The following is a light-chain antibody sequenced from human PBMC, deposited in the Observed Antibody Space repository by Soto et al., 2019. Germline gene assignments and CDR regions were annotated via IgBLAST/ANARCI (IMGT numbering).Light chain of an antibody. V-gene: IGLV2-14*01. Sequence: QSALTQPASVSGSPGQSITISCTGTGSNIGYDDSVSWNQRHPDKAPQLLIFDVYSRPSGVSHRFSGSKSGYTASLTISGLQPEDEAEYYCASRPSSDTLVLFGGGTKLTVL. CDR2: DVY. J-gene: IGLJ2*01. CDR1: GSNIGYDDS. CDR3: ASRPSSDTLVL.